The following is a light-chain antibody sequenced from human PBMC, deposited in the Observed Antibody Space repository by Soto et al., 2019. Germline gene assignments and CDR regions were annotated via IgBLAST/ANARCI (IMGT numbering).Light chain of an antibody. CDR3: QLFDTYSRT. J-gene: IGKJ1*01. Sequence: IHFTQAPSFLSASVGDRVTITCLASQGIDSYLAWYQQRPGKAPKLLIYDASSLERGVPSRFSGSGSGTEFTLTISSLQPDDFATYYCQLFDTYSRTFGQGTKVDI. V-gene: IGKV1-13*02. CDR1: QGIDSY. CDR2: DAS.